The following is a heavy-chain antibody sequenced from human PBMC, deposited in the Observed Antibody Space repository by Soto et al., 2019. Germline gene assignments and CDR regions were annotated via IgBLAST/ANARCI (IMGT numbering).Heavy chain of an antibody. CDR2: IYPDESDT. D-gene: IGHD3-3*01. CDR1: GYSFTKYW. CDR3: ARGGVGYYDFWSGFDY. Sequence: PGESLKISCKGSGYSFTKYWIGWVRQMPGKGLEWMAIIYPDESDTRYSPSFQGQVTISADKSISTAYLQWSSLKASDTAMYYCARGGVGYYDFWSGFDYWGQGTLVTVSS. V-gene: IGHV5-51*01. J-gene: IGHJ4*02.